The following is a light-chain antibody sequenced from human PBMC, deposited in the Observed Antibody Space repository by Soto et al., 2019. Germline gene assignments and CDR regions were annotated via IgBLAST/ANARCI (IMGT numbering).Light chain of an antibody. J-gene: IGKJ5*01. V-gene: IGKV1-39*01. CDR3: QQSFSTLLIT. CDR1: QDIRTY. Sequence: IQMTQSPSSLSASVGDGVTITCRASQDIRTYLNWHQQKPGKAPKLLISAASSLQSGVPSRFSARGSGTDFTLTISTLQPEDFATYYCQQSFSTLLITFGQGTRLEVK. CDR2: AAS.